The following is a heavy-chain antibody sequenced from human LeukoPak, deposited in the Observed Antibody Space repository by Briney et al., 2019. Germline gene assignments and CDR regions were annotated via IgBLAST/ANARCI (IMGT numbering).Heavy chain of an antibody. J-gene: IGHJ4*02. CDR2: ISSSGSTI. CDR1: GGSISSSSYY. D-gene: IGHD6-19*01. V-gene: IGHV3-11*01. Sequence: LSLTCTVSGGSISSSSYYWGWIRQPPGKGLEWVSYISSSGSTIYYADSVKGRFTISRDNAKNSLYLQMNSLRAEDTAVYYCAKIWGIAVAGDSDYWGQGTLVTVSS. CDR3: AKIWGIAVAGDSDY.